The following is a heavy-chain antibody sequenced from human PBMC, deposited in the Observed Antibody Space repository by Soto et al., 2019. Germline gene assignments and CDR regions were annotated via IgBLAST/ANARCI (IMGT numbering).Heavy chain of an antibody. CDR3: ARTLYGGIDY. D-gene: IGHD4-17*01. J-gene: IGHJ4*02. Sequence: QVQLQESGPGLVKPSQTLSLTCTVSGGSISSGDYYWSWIRQPPGKGLEWIGYIYYSGSTYYNPYLNXXVXIXXDTSKNQFSLKLSSVTAADTAVYYCARTLYGGIDYWGQGTLVTVSS. CDR1: GGSISSGDYY. V-gene: IGHV4-30-4*01. CDR2: IYYSGST.